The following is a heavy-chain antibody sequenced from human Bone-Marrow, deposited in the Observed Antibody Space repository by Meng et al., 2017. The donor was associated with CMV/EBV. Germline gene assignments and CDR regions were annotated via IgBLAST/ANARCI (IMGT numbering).Heavy chain of an antibody. J-gene: IGHJ3*02. CDR3: AREANTAFDI. Sequence: GESLKISCAASGFTFSSYAMHWVRQAPGKGLEWVAVISYEGRDKFYGDSVKGRFTISRDNSKNTLYLQMNSLRTEDTAAYYCAREANTAFDIWGQGTMVTVSS. V-gene: IGHV3-30*04. CDR1: GFTFSSYA. CDR2: ISYEGRDK.